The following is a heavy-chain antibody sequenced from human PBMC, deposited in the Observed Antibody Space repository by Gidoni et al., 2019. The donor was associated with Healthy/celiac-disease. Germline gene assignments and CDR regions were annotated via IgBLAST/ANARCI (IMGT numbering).Heavy chain of an antibody. D-gene: IGHD6-13*01. J-gene: IGHJ5*02. CDR1: GYTFTSYA. CDR3: ARDSSSSWHPRLAP. Sequence: QVQLVQSGAEVKKPGASVKVSCKASGYTFTSYATHWVRQAPGQRLEWMGWINAGNGNTKYSQKFQGRVTITRDTSASTAYMELSSLRSEDTAVYYCARDSSSSWHPRLAPWGQGTLVTVSS. V-gene: IGHV1-3*01. CDR2: INAGNGNT.